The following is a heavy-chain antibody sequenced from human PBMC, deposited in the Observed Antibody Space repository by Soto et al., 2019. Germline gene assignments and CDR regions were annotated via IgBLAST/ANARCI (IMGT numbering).Heavy chain of an antibody. CDR2: IIPICGTP. Sequence: QVQVIQSGAEVKNPGSSVTVSCQASGGIFSTYAISWLRQAPGPGLEWMGGIIPICGTPTYAQNFKGRVTITADESTSTAYMELSVLRSEDTAVYYCARDRDDYGSGNYYNRIDFWGPVTLVTVSS. D-gene: IGHD3-10*01. V-gene: IGHV1-69*01. CDR1: GGIFSTYA. CDR3: ARDRDDYGSGNYYNRIDF. J-gene: IGHJ4*02.